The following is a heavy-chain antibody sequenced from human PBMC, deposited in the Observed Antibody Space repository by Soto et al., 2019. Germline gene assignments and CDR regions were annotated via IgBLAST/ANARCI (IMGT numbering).Heavy chain of an antibody. D-gene: IGHD2-2*02. CDR1: GGSISSGDYY. CDR3: ARFPVPAAILDAFDI. V-gene: IGHV4-30-4*01. Sequence: PSETLSLTCTVSGGSISSGDYYWCWIRQPPGKGLEWIGYIYYSGSTYHNPSLKSRVTISVDTSKNQFSLKLSSVTAADAAVYYCARFPVPAAILDAFDIWGQGTMVTVSS. CDR2: IYYSGST. J-gene: IGHJ3*02.